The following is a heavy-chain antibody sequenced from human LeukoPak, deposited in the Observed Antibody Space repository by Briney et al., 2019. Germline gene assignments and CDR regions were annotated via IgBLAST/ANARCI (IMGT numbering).Heavy chain of an antibody. CDR1: GGTFSSYA. V-gene: IGHV1-69*13. CDR3: AIGIVGAKANAFDI. J-gene: IGHJ3*02. Sequence: GASVKVSCKASGGTFSSYAISWVRQAPGQGLEWMGGIIPIFGTANYAQKFQGRVTITADESTSTVYMELSSLRSEDTAVYYCAIGIVGAKANAFDIWGQGTMVTVSS. D-gene: IGHD1-26*01. CDR2: IIPIFGTA.